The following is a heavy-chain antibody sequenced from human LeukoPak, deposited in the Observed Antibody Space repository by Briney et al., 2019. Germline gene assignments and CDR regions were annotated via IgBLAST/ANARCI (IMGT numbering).Heavy chain of an antibody. Sequence: EGSLRLSCAASGLTFSSYAMHWVRQAPGKGLEYVSAISSNGGSTYYANSVKGRFTISRDNSKNTLYLQMGSLRAEDMAVYYCARGLLYYGSGSLDYWGQGTLVTVSS. CDR2: ISSNGGST. D-gene: IGHD3-10*01. CDR3: ARGLLYYGSGSLDY. V-gene: IGHV3-64*01. J-gene: IGHJ4*02. CDR1: GLTFSSYA.